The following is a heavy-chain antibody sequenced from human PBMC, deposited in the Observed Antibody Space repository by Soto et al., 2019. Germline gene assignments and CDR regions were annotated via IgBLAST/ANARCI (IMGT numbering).Heavy chain of an antibody. D-gene: IGHD3-10*01. CDR3: ARDRITMVRGVITGGCGY. J-gene: IGHJ4*02. CDR2: INAGNGNT. CDR1: GYTFTSYA. V-gene: IGHV1-3*01. Sequence: ASVKVSCKASGYTFTSYAMHWVRQAPGQRLEWMGWINAGNGNTKYSQKFQGRVTITRDTSASTAYMELSSLRSEDTAVYYCARDRITMVRGVITGGCGYWGQGTLVTVSS.